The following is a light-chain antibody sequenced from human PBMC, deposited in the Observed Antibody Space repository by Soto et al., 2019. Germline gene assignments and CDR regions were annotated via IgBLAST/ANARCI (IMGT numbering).Light chain of an antibody. Sequence: QSALTKPASVSGAPGQSITISCTGTSSDVGSYNLVSWYQQHPGKAPKLIIFEVSKRPSGVSDRFSGSKSGNTASLTISGLQAEDDADLFCCSYATSSYVVGTGTKVTVL. CDR3: CSYATSSYV. CDR2: EVS. CDR1: SSDVGSYNL. V-gene: IGLV2-23*02. J-gene: IGLJ1*01.